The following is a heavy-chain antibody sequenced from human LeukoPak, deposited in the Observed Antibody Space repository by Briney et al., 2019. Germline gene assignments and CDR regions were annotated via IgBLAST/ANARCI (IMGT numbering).Heavy chain of an antibody. D-gene: IGHD1-1*01. CDR2: IYTSGST. J-gene: IGHJ4*02. Sequence: SETLSLTCIVSGGSISSGSYYWSWIRQPAGKGLEWIGRIYTSGSTNYNPSLKSRVTISVDTSKNQFSLKLSSVTAADTAVYYCARQRTGTIYYFDYWGQGTLVTVSS. CDR3: ARQRTGTIYYFDY. V-gene: IGHV4-61*02. CDR1: GGSISSGSYY.